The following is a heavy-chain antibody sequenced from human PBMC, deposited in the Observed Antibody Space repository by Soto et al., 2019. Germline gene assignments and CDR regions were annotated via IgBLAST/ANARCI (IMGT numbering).Heavy chain of an antibody. J-gene: IGHJ1*01. D-gene: IGHD2-2*01. Sequence: EVQLVESGGGLVQPGGSLRLSCAASGFSFDSYWMHWVRQAPGQGPVWVSRIDYDGTTTNYADSVKGRFTISRDNAKNTLYLQMNSLRPEDTAVYYCARGPRASSGGTGAYWGQGTLATVSS. CDR1: GFSFDSYW. V-gene: IGHV3-74*01. CDR2: IDYDGTTT. CDR3: ARGPRASSGGTGAY.